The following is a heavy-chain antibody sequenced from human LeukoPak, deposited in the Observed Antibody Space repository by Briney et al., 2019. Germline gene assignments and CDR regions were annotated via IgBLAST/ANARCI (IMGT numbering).Heavy chain of an antibody. CDR1: GFTFSDYY. CDR2: ISSSGSTI. D-gene: IGHD3-10*01. V-gene: IGHV3-11*01. CDR3: AREHSLHYGSGSYYNDFDY. Sequence: GRSLRLSCAASGFTFSDYYMSWIRQAPGKGLEWVSYISSSGSTIYYADSVKGRFTISRDNAKNSLYLQMNSLRAEDTAVYYCAREHSLHYGSGSYYNDFDYWGQGTLVTVSS. J-gene: IGHJ4*02.